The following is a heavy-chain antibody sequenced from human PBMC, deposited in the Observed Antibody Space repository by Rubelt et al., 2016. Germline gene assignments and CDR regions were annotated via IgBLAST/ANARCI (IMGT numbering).Heavy chain of an antibody. D-gene: IGHD6-13*01. V-gene: IGHV3-21*01. CDR1: GGSISSSS. CDR3: ARDPCGKQPLGGMDV. J-gene: IGHJ6*02. Sequence: LQLQESGPGLVKPSETLSLTCTVSGGSISSSSYYWGWIRQPPGKGLEWVSSISSSSSYIYYADSGKGRFTISRDNAKNARYLQMNSLRAEDTAVYYCARDPCGKQPLGGMDVWGQGTTVTVSS. CDR2: ISSSSSYI.